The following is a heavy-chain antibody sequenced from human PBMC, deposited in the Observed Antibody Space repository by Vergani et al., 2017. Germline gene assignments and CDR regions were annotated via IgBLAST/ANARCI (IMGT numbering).Heavy chain of an antibody. J-gene: IGHJ6*03. CDR2: IDHTGRP. Sequence: QVQLQQWGGGLLKPSETLSLTCVVNGGSFTSYHWTWIRQSPGEGLEWVGDIDHTGRPDSNPSLKRRLTMSVDKSRNQFSLTLNSVTATDTAIYFCARVNTETNGHLYYYYYMDVWGQGTAVTVS. D-gene: IGHD4-11*01. CDR1: GGSFTSYH. CDR3: ARVNTETNGHLYYYYYMDV. V-gene: IGHV4-34*01.